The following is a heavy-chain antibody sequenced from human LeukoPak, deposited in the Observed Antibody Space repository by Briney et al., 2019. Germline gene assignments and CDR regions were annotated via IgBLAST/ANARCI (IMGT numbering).Heavy chain of an antibody. CDR3: AKDQSRWSTDAFDI. V-gene: IGHV3-30*02. Sequence: TSGTLSLTCAVSGGSISSSNWWSWVRQPPGKGLEWVAFIRYDGSNKYYADSVKGRFTISRDNSKNTLYLQMNSLRAEDTAVYYCAKDQSRWSTDAFDIWGQGTMVTVSS. D-gene: IGHD4-23*01. CDR2: IRYDGSNK. CDR1: GGSISSSNW. J-gene: IGHJ3*02.